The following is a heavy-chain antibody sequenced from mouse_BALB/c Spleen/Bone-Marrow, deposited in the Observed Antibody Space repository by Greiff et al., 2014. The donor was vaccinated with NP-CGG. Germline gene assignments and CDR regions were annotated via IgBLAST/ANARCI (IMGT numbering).Heavy chain of an antibody. J-gene: IGHJ2*01. CDR1: GFAFSSYD. D-gene: IGHD1-1*01. CDR2: ISSGGDNT. V-gene: IGHV5-12-1*01. Sequence: ESGGGLVKPGGSLKLSCAASGFAFSSYDMSWVRQTPEKRLEWVAFISSGGDNTYYPDSVKGRFTISRDNAKNTLYLQMSSLKSEDTAKYYCARHTLYYYPSDYWGQGTTLTVSS. CDR3: ARHTLYYYPSDY.